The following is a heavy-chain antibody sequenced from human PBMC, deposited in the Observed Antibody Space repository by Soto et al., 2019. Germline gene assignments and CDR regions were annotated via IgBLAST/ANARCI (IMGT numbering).Heavy chain of an antibody. CDR3: ACIFSGGYSYGFSYYGMDV. CDR1: GCSISSSSYY. V-gene: IGHV4-39*01. CDR2: IFYSGST. J-gene: IGHJ6*02. Sequence: SDTLSLTFTVSGCSISSSSYYWCWILQPPGKGLEWIGSIFYSGSTYYNPSLKSRVTISVDTSKNQFSLKLSSVTAADTAVYYCACIFSGGYSYGFSYYGMDVWGQGTTDIVSS. D-gene: IGHD5-18*01.